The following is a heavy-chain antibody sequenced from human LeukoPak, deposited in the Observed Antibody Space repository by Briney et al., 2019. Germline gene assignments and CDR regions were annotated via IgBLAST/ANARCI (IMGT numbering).Heavy chain of an antibody. D-gene: IGHD1-26*01. CDR2: INSDGSST. CDR3: ARAGSTLGELLDY. J-gene: IGHJ4*02. CDR1: GFTVSSNY. V-gene: IGHV3-74*01. Sequence: GGSLRLSCAASGFTVSSNYMSWVRQAPGKGLVWVSRINSDGSSTSYADSVKGRFTISRDNAKNTLYLQMNSLRAEDTAVYYCARAGSTLGELLDYWGQGTLVTVSS.